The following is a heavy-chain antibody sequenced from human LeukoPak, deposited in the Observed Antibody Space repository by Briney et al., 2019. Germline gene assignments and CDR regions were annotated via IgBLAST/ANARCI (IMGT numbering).Heavy chain of an antibody. CDR2: INPNSGGT. V-gene: IGHV1-2*02. CDR1: GYTFTGYY. Sequence: ASVKVSCKASGYTFTGYYMHWVRQAPGQGLEWMGWINPNSGGTNYAQKFQGRVTMTRDTSIGTAYMELSRLRSDDTAVYYRARVPPHYCSGGSCYGEGVIDYWGQGTLVTVSS. J-gene: IGHJ4*02. D-gene: IGHD2-15*01. CDR3: ARVPPHYCSGGSCYGEGVIDY.